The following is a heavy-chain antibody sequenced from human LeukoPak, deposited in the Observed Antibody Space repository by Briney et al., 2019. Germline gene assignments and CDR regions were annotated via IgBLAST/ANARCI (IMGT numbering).Heavy chain of an antibody. Sequence: PGGSLRLSCAASGFTFSGSAMHWVRQASGKGLEWVGRIRSKANSYATAYAASVKGRFTISRDDSKNTAYLQMNSLKTEDTAVYYCTRQYQGLLWTWGQGTLVTVSS. J-gene: IGHJ4*02. V-gene: IGHV3-73*01. CDR3: TRQYQGLLWT. CDR2: IRSKANSYAT. D-gene: IGHD3-10*01. CDR1: GFTFSGSA.